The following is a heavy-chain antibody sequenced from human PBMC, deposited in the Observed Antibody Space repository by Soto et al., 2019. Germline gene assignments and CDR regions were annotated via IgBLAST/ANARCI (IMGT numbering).Heavy chain of an antibody. J-gene: IGHJ5*02. Sequence: PSETLSLTCTVSGDSISSSNYYWSWIRQHPGKGLEWIGCMYNGGSTYYNPSLKSRVTISVDTSKNQFSLKLSSVTAADTAVYYCARSIDPWAQGTLVTVSS. CDR3: ARSIDP. CDR1: GDSISSSNYY. CDR2: MYNGGST. V-gene: IGHV4-31*03.